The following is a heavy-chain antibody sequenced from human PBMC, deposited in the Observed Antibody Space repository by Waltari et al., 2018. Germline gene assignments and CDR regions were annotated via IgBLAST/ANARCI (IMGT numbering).Heavy chain of an antibody. Sequence: QVQLVQSGAEVKKPGASVKVSCKASGYTFTGYYMHWVRQAPGQGLEWMGRINPNSGGTNYAQKFQGRVTMTRDTSISTAYMELSRLRSDDTAVYYCARDSLIFGVVRKWFDPWGQGTLVTVSS. CDR1: GYTFTGYY. D-gene: IGHD3-3*01. CDR3: ARDSLIFGVVRKWFDP. J-gene: IGHJ5*02. CDR2: INPNSGGT. V-gene: IGHV1-2*06.